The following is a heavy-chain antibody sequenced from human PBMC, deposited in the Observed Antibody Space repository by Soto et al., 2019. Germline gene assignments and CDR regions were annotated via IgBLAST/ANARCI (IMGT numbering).Heavy chain of an antibody. D-gene: IGHD3-3*01. J-gene: IGHJ6*02. CDR2: IWYDGSNK. CDR1: GFTFSSYG. CDR3: ARDLGDYDFWSGFGMDV. V-gene: IGHV3-33*01. Sequence: QVQLVESGGGVVQPGRSLRLSCAASGFTFSSYGMHWVRQAPGKGLEWVAVIWYDGSNKYYADSVKGRFTISRDNSKNTLYLQMNSLRAEDTAVYYCARDLGDYDFWSGFGMDVWGQGTTVTVSS.